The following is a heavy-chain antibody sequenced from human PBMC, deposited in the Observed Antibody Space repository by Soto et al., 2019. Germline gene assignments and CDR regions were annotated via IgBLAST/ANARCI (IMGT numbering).Heavy chain of an antibody. D-gene: IGHD6-19*01. CDR1: GGSISSSSYY. CDR2: IYYSGST. J-gene: IGHJ4*02. CDR3: ARQNEQWLSGSPDYFDY. Sequence: QLQLQESGPGLVKPSETLSLTCTVSGGSISSSSYYWGWIRQPPGKGLEWIGSIYYSGSTYYNPALKSRVTISVDTSKNQFSLKLSSVTAADTAVYYCARQNEQWLSGSPDYFDYWGQGTLVTVSS. V-gene: IGHV4-39*01.